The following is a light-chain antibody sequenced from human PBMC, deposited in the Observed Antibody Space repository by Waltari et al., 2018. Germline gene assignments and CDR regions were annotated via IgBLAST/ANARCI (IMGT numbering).Light chain of an antibody. CDR3: QQGHSIPPT. CDR2: RIS. Sequence: EIVLTQSPTSMAVSQGERVTISCTANSSVSSNYLHWYQQKPGFPPRLLVYRISNLASGVPARFRGSGSGTSYTLTISNMEAEDAANYYCQQGHSIPPTFGQGTKVEIK. V-gene: IGKV3D-7*01. CDR1: SSVSSNY. J-gene: IGKJ1*01.